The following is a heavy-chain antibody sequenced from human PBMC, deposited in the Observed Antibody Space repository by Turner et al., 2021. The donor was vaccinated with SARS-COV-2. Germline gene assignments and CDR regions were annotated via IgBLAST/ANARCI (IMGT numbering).Heavy chain of an antibody. CDR1: GFTFSTYS. CDR2: IVSSSSTI. V-gene: IGHV3-48*01. CDR3: ASPFEY. J-gene: IGHJ4*02. Sequence: EVPLVESGGGLVQPGGSLRLSCVASGFTFSTYSMNWVRQAPGKGLEWVSYIVSSSSTIYNADSGKGRLTISRDNAKNSLYLQMNSLRADETGVYDCASPFEYWGQGTLVTVSS.